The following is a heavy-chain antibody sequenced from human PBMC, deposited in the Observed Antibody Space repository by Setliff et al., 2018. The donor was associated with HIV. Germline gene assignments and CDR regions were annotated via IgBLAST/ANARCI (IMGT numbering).Heavy chain of an antibody. CDR2: SYWNDDS. CDR1: GFSLSNSKMG. J-gene: IGHJ4*02. Sequence: SGPTLVNPTQTLTLTCTFSGFSLSNSKMGVGWIRQPPGKAPEWLAVSYWNDDSSYNPSLKSRLTITKDTSKNQVVLTMTNMDPVDTATYYCAHTNPHYDWLSNGFDYWGQGTPVTVSS. V-gene: IGHV2-5*01. CDR3: AHTNPHYDWLSNGFDY. D-gene: IGHD3-9*01.